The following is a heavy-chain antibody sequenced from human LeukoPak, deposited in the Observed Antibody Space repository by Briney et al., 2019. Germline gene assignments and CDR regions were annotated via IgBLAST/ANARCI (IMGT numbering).Heavy chain of an antibody. Sequence: SETLSLTCAVSGASISGSGYYLGWIRQPPGTGLEWIGNIYYTGSTYYNASLQSRVTISIDTSKNQFSLKLTSVTAADTAVYYCARTTEGGYTYGYFYYYYMDVWGKGTTVTISS. CDR2: IYYTGST. D-gene: IGHD5-18*01. CDR1: GASISGSGYY. CDR3: ARTTEGGYTYGYFYYYYMDV. V-gene: IGHV4-39*07. J-gene: IGHJ6*03.